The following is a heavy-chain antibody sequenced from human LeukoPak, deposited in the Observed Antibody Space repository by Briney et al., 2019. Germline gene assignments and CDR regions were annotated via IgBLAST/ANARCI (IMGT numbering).Heavy chain of an antibody. CDR1: GFTFSSFA. J-gene: IGHJ4*02. D-gene: IGHD2-15*01. CDR3: AKSHSVAQRGYFDY. V-gene: IGHV3-23*01. Sequence: GGSLRLSCAASGFTFSSFAMTWVRQAPGKGLERVSTISDSGGSTYYADAVKGRFTISRDNSKDTLYAQMNSLRAEDAAVYYCAKSHSVAQRGYFDYWGQGTLVTVSS. CDR2: ISDSGGST.